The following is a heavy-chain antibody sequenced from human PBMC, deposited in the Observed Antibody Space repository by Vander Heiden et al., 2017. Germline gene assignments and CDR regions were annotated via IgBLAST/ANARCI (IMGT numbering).Heavy chain of an antibody. CDR3: AKVDNWNCSRAFDI. V-gene: IGHV3-30*18. Sequence: QPGRSLTLSCAASGFTFSSYGMHWVRQAPGKGLEWVAVISFDGNNKYYADSVKGRFTISRDNSRNTLYLQMNSLRAEDTAVYYCAKVDNWNCSRAFDIWGQGTMVTVSS. D-gene: IGHD1-1*01. CDR1: GFTFSSYG. J-gene: IGHJ3*02. CDR2: ISFDGNNK.